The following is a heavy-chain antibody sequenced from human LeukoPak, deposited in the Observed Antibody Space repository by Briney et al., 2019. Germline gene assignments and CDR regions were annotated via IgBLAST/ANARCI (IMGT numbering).Heavy chain of an antibody. V-gene: IGHV3-48*04. D-gene: IGHD5-18*01. CDR1: GFTFSSYG. CDR2: ISSSGSTI. J-gene: IGHJ4*02. CDR3: ARDRGAMVYGFDY. Sequence: GGSLRLSCAASGFTFSSYGMHWVRQAPGKGLEWVSYISSSGSTIYYADSVKGRFTISRDNAKNSLYLQMNSLRAEDTAVYYCARDRGAMVYGFDYWGQGTLVTVSS.